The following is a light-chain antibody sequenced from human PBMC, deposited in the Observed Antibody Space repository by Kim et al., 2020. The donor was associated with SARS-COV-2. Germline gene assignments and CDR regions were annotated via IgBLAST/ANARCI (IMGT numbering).Light chain of an antibody. CDR1: SGNIGGNY. CDR3: QSFDTTTVV. CDR2: EDD. Sequence: NFMLTQPHSVSESPGKTVTISCTCSSGNIGGNYVQWYQQRPGSAPATVIYEDDQRPSGVPVRFSGSIDTSSNSASLTISEVKTEDEAVYYCQSFDTTTVVFGGGTQLTVL. J-gene: IGLJ2*01. V-gene: IGLV6-57*02.